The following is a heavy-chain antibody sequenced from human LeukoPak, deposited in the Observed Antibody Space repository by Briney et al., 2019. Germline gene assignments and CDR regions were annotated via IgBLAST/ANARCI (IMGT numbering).Heavy chain of an antibody. J-gene: IGHJ5*02. CDR1: GFTFNNSA. V-gene: IGHV3-23*01. Sequence: GGSLRLSRAASGFTFNNSAMTWVRQAPGKGLEWASVISGGGSTRKYADSVKGRFSISRDNAKNTLYLQMNSLRAEDTAVYYCAKLGVSTVTRWGPWGQGTLVTVSS. CDR3: AKLGVSTVTRWGP. D-gene: IGHD4-11*01. CDR2: ISGGGSTR.